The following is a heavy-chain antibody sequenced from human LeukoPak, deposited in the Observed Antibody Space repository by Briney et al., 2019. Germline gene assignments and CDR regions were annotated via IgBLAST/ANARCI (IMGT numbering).Heavy chain of an antibody. Sequence: GGSLRLSCAASGFTFSSYAMSWVRQAPGKGLEWVSAISGSGGSTYYADSVKGRFTISRDNSKNTLYLQMNSLRAEDTAVYYCAKDRSGSSWYVSSPLDYWGQGTLVTVSS. V-gene: IGHV3-23*01. CDR1: GFTFSSYA. CDR2: ISGSGGST. CDR3: AKDRSGSSWYVSSPLDY. D-gene: IGHD6-13*01. J-gene: IGHJ4*02.